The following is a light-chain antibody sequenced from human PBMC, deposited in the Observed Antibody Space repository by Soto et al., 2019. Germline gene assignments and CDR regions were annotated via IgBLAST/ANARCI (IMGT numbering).Light chain of an antibody. V-gene: IGKV3-11*01. CDR3: QLRSYCPPLT. CDR1: QKISSY. Sequence: EIVLTQSPGTLSLSPGERATLSCRASQKISSYLAWYQQKPGQAPRLLIYDASNRATGIPARFSGSGSRTDFTLSICLLVPEDFALYYCQLRSYCPPLTFGGGTKVEIK. J-gene: IGKJ4*01. CDR2: DAS.